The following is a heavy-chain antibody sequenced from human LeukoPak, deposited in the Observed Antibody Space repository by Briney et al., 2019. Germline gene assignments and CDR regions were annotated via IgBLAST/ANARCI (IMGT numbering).Heavy chain of an antibody. D-gene: IGHD6-6*01. CDR2: LYYSGST. CDR3: ARLRSSIAAPGYNWFDP. CDR1: VGSVSRFY. V-gene: IGHV4-59*08. Sequence: SETLSLTCAVYVGSVSRFYSSWMRHPPRNGPECLGSLYYSGSTNYNPSLKSRVTISVDTSKNQFSLKLSSVTAADTAVYYCARLRSSIAAPGYNWFDPWGQGTLVTVSS. J-gene: IGHJ5*02.